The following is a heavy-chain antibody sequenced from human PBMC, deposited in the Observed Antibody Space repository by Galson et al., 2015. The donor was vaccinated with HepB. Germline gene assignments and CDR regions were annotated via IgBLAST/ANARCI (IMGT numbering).Heavy chain of an antibody. CDR1: GYTFTGYY. V-gene: IGHV1-69*13. J-gene: IGHJ5*02. CDR2: IIPIFGTA. CDR3: ARALSNLGLIVATIGNWFDP. D-gene: IGHD5-12*01. Sequence: SVKVSCKASGYTFTGYYMHWVRQAPGQGLEWMGGIIPIFGTANYAQKFQGRVTITADESTSTAYMELSSLRSEDTAVYYCARALSNLGLIVATIGNWFDPWGQGTLVTVSS.